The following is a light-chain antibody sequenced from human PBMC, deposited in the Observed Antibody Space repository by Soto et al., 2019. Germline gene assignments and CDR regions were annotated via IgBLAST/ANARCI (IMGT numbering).Light chain of an antibody. CDR3: QQYGTAPIT. CDR2: DAS. Sequence: EIVLTQSPGTLSLSPGERATLSCRASQSVASGHLAWYQQTPGQAPRLLVSDASSRATGIPVRFSGSASGTDFTLTISRLEPEASAMYYCQQYGTAPITFCQGTRLEIK. CDR1: QSVASGH. J-gene: IGKJ5*01. V-gene: IGKV3-20*01.